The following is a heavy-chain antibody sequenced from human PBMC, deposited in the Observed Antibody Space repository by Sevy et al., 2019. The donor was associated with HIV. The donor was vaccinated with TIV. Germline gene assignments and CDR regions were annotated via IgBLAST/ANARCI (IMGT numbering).Heavy chain of an antibody. J-gene: IGHJ4*02. V-gene: IGHV4-30-2*01. CDR1: GGSISTDLYS. CDR2: IFHSGNT. Sequence: SETLSLTCAVSGGSISTDLYSWNWIRQPPGKGLEWIGSIFHSGNTYYNPSLKSRVTISIDRSKNQFSLNLSSVTAADTAVYYCARSSSAYPYHFDYWGQGTLVTVSS. CDR3: ARSSSAYPYHFDY.